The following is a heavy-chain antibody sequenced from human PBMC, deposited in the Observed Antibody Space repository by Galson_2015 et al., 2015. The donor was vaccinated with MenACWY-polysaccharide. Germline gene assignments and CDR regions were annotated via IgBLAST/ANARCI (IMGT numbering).Heavy chain of an antibody. Sequence: SLRLSCAASGFTFSTFGINWVRQAPGKGLEWVSGINPDGSGTNYADSVKSRFTISRDNAKNALYLHMDSLRDEDSALYYCARHTDCGRGSSCHPYHGMDGWGPRIIVTVS. D-gene: IGHD6-13*01. J-gene: IGHJ6*02. CDR2: INPDGSGT. V-gene: IGHV3-74*01. CDR3: ARHTDCGRGSSCHPYHGMDG. CDR1: GFTFSTFG.